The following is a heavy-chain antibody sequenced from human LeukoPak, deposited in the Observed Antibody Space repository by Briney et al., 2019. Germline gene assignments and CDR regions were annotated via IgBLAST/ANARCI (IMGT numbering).Heavy chain of an antibody. Sequence: SETLSLTCTVSGGSISSGSHYYQWIRQHPGKGLEWIGYIYYTGITSYNPSLKSRVTMSVDTSMNQVSLKVTSLTAADTAVYYCAASSGVTLGRFWGQGALVTVSS. CDR3: AASSGVTLGRF. CDR1: GGSISSGSHY. CDR2: IYYTGIT. D-gene: IGHD3-16*01. J-gene: IGHJ4*02. V-gene: IGHV4-31*03.